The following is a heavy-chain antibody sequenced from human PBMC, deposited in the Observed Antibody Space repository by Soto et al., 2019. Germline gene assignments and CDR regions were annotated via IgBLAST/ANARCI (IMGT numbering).Heavy chain of an antibody. CDR3: ARDRGYTSDY. CDR2: INSDGSST. J-gene: IGHJ4*02. CDR1: GFTFSSYW. D-gene: IGHD6-13*01. Sequence: GESLKISCAASGFTFSSYWMHWVRQAPGKGLVWVSRINSDGSSTSYADSEKGRFTISRDNAKNTLYLQMNSLRAEDTAVYYCARDRGYTSDYWGQGTLVTVSS. V-gene: IGHV3-74*01.